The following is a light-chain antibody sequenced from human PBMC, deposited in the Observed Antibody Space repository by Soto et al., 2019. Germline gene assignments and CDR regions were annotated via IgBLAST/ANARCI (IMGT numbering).Light chain of an antibody. CDR1: LSVSSN. J-gene: IGKJ5*01. V-gene: IGKV3-11*01. Sequence: EIVLTQSPATLSLSPGGRATISCRASLSVSSNLAWYQQKPGQTPRLLIYDASNRATGIPARFSGSGSGTDFTLTISSLEPEDFAVYYCQRGDTFGQGTRLEIK. CDR2: DAS. CDR3: QRGDT.